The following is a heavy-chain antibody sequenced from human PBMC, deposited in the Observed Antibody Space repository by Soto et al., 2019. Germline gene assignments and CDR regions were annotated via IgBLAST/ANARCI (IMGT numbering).Heavy chain of an antibody. Sequence: QVQLQESGPGLVKPSQTLSLTCTVSGGSISTGGYYWTWIRQHQGKGLEWIGYIYYSGSTYYNPSPKSRVTISVDTSKNQFSLKLSSVTAADTAVYYCARGLSVTLFDNWGQGTRVTVSS. V-gene: IGHV4-31*03. J-gene: IGHJ4*02. CDR2: IYYSGST. D-gene: IGHD4-17*01. CDR1: GGSISTGGYY. CDR3: ARGLSVTLFDN.